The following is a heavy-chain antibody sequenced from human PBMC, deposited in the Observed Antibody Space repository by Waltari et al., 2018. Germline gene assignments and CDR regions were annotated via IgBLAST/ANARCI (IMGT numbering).Heavy chain of an antibody. CDR3: ARNPSPYSSGWYFDY. V-gene: IGHV4-4*02. Sequence: QVQLQESGPGLVKPSGTLSLTCAVSGGSISSSNWWSWVRQPPGKGLEWIGEIYHSGSTNYNPSRKSRVTISVDKSKNQFSLKLSSVTAADTAVYYCARNPSPYSSGWYFDYWGQGTLVTVSS. CDR1: GGSISSSNW. CDR2: IYHSGST. D-gene: IGHD6-19*01. J-gene: IGHJ4*02.